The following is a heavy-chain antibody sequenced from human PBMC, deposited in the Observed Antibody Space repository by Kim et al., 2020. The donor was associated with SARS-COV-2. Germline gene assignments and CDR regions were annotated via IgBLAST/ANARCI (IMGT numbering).Heavy chain of an antibody. CDR2: IRNSGRLT. V-gene: IGHV3-23*01. J-gene: IGHJ3*01. D-gene: IGHD4-17*01. Sequence: GGSLRLSCAASGFTFTGYPMTWVRQAPAKGLEWVSTIRNSGRLTYYADSVKGRFTISADDSKNTLYLQLNSLRVDDTAVYYCAKEGGAYGESAFDPWGQGIMVTVSS. CDR1: GFTFTGYP. CDR3: AKEGGAYGESAFDP.